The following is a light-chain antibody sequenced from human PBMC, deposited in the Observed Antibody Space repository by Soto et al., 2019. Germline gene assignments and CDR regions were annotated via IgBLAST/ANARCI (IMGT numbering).Light chain of an antibody. J-gene: IGKJ1*01. CDR2: AAS. CDR1: QDINNY. V-gene: IGKV1-27*01. Sequence: DIQMTQSPSSLSASVGDRVTITCRASQDINNYLAWYQQKPGKVPKLLIYAASTLQSGVPSRFSGSGSGTDFTLTISSLQPEDVATYYCQSYNSAPWTFGQGTKVEIK. CDR3: QSYNSAPWT.